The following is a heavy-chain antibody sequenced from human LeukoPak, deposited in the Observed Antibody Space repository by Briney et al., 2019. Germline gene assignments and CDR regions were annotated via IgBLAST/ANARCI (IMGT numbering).Heavy chain of an antibody. CDR2: INHNGST. J-gene: IGHJ5*02. D-gene: IGHD2-2*01. CDR3: ARGQGIVVVPAANWFDP. Sequence: PSETLSLTCAVYGGSFSGYYWSWIRQPPGKGLEWIGEINHNGSTNYNPSLKSRVTISVDTSKNQFSLKLSSVTAADTAVYYCARGQGIVVVPAANWFDPWGQGTLVTVSS. CDR1: GGSFSGYY. V-gene: IGHV4-34*01.